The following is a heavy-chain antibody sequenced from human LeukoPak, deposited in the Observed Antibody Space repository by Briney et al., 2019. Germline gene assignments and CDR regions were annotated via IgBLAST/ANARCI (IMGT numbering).Heavy chain of an antibody. CDR1: GGSISSRSYY. CDR3: AREVGANFDY. J-gene: IGHJ4*02. Sequence: PSETLSLTCTVSGGSISSRSYYWGWIRQPPGKGLEWIGSINYSGSTYYNPSLKSRVTISVDTSKNQFSLKLSSVTAADTAVYYCAREVGANFDYWGQGTLVTVSS. D-gene: IGHD1-26*01. CDR2: INYSGST. V-gene: IGHV4-39*02.